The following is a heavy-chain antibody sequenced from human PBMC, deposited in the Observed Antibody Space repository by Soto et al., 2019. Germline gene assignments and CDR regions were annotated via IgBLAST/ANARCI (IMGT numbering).Heavy chain of an antibody. CDR3: ARSPGGWLNYCDY. V-gene: IGHV1-3*05. CDR2: INAGNGNT. CDR1: GYTFTSYA. Sequence: QVQLVQSGAEEKKPGASLKVSCKASGYTFTSYAMHWVRQAPGQRLEWMGWINAGNGNTKYSQKFQGRVTITRDTSASTAYMELSSLRFEDTALYYCARSPGGWLNYCDYCGQGTLVTVSA. D-gene: IGHD6-19*01. J-gene: IGHJ4*02.